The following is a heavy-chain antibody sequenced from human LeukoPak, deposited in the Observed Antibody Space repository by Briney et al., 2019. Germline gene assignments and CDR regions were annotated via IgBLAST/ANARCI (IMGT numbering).Heavy chain of an antibody. CDR2: MHPGDSDT. D-gene: IGHD3-22*01. CDR1: GYSFTRFW. J-gene: IGHJ3*02. V-gene: IGHV5-51*01. CDR3: TLGLGSSGYRAASHI. Sequence: GESLKISCKGSGYSFTRFWIGWVRQMPGKGLEWLGIMHPGDSDTRYSPSFQGQVTISVDKSITTAYLQWSSLKASDTAMYYCTLGLGSSGYRAASHIWGQGTMVTVSS.